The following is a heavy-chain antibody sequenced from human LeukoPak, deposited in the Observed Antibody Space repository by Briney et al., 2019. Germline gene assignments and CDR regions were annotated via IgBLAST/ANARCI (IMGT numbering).Heavy chain of an antibody. D-gene: IGHD2-2*01. CDR2: IIDRGTYI. Sequence: PGGSLRLSCAASRFTFSTYSMNWVRQAPGKGLEWVASIIDRGTYIYYADSVKGRFTISRDNAKNSLYLQMNSLRAEDTAVYYCANHLACGSTSCPPFDSWGQGTLVTVSS. V-gene: IGHV3-21*01. CDR3: ANHLACGSTSCPPFDS. J-gene: IGHJ4*02. CDR1: RFTFSTYS.